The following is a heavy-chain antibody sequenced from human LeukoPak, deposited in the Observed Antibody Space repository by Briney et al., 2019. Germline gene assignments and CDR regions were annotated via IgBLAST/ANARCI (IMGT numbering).Heavy chain of an antibody. J-gene: IGHJ4*02. Sequence: SETLSLTCTASGAPISRFYWNWVRQPPGKGLEWIGNIYNGVPTFFNPSLKSRVTLSVDTSKTQFSLQLASVTAADTAVYYCVQTTGWPGFDYWGQEILVTVSS. CDR3: VQTTGWPGFDY. D-gene: IGHD6-19*01. CDR2: IYNGVPT. V-gene: IGHV4-4*09. CDR1: GAPISRFY.